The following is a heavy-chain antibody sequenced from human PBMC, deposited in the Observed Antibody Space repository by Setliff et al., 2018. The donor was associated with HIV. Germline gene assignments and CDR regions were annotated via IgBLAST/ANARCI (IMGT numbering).Heavy chain of an antibody. J-gene: IGHJ4*02. Sequence: TLSLTCTVSGGSISSGDYYWSWIRQPPGKGLEWIGYIYYSGSTYYNPSLKSRVTISVDTSKNQFSLKLSSVTAADTAVFYCARLSGGMVPNYLGQGTLVTVSS. CDR2: IYYSGST. CDR1: GGSISSGDYY. V-gene: IGHV4-30-4*08. D-gene: IGHD3-10*01. CDR3: ARLSGGMVPNY.